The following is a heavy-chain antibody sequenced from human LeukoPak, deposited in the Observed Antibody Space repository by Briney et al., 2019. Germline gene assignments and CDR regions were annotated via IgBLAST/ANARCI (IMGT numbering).Heavy chain of an antibody. CDR1: GGSISSSSYY. J-gene: IGHJ4*02. CDR3: ARHLRVVVPAALDY. D-gene: IGHD2-2*01. CDR2: IYYSGST. Sequence: SETLSLNCTVSGGSISSSSYYWGWIRQPPGKGLEWIGSIYYSGSTYYNPSLKSRVTISVDTSKNQFSLKLSSVTAADTAVYYCARHLRVVVPAALDYWGQGTLVTVSS. V-gene: IGHV4-39*01.